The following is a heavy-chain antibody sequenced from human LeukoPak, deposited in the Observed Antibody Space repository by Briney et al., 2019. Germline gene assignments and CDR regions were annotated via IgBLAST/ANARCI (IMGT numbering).Heavy chain of an antibody. V-gene: IGHV3-23*01. CDR3: ARGHYGLDV. CDR1: GFIFTSYG. J-gene: IGHJ6*02. CDR2: ISGSGGGT. Sequence: SGGSLRLSCAASGFIFTSYGMSWVRQAPGKGLEWVSAISGSGGGTYYADSVKGRFTISRDNSKNTLYLQMSSLRAEDTAVYYCARGHYGLDVWGQGTTVTVSS.